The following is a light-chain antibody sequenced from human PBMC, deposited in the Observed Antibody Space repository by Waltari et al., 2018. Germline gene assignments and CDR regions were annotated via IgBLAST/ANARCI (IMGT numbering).Light chain of an antibody. CDR1: QGISSG. CDR2: DTS. Sequence: AIELTQSPSFLSASVGDTVTINCRASQGISSGLAWYQQNPGKPPQLLIYDTSSLISGVPSRFSGSGSGTDFTLTIRRLQPEDFATYFCQQVSTYPFYTFGQGTKL. CDR3: QQVSTYPFYT. V-gene: IGKV1-13*02. J-gene: IGKJ2*01.